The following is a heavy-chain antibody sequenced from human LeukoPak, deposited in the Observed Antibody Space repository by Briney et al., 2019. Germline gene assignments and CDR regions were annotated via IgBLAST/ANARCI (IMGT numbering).Heavy chain of an antibody. CDR1: GYTFTSYA. J-gene: IGHJ4*02. V-gene: IGHV1-18*01. Sequence: ASVKVSCKASGYTFTSYAISWVRQAPGQGPEWMGWINMYNGNTNYAQKLQGSVTMTTDTSTSTAYMELRSLRSDDTAVYYCARVVGNYVWGSYRPEGCFDSWGQGTLVTVSS. CDR3: ARVVGNYVWGSYRPEGCFDS. D-gene: IGHD3-16*02. CDR2: INMYNGNT.